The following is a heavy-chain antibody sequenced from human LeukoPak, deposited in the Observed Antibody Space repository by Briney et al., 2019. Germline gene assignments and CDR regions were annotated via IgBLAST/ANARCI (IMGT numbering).Heavy chain of an antibody. CDR1: GFTFSSYG. Sequence: GGSLRLSCAASGFTFSSYGMHWVRQAPGKGLEWVAVMSYDGSNKYYADSVKGRFTISRDNSKNTLYLQMNSLRAEDTAVYYCAKDYGSSGWDPLDYWGQGTLVTVSS. J-gene: IGHJ4*02. CDR2: MSYDGSNK. D-gene: IGHD6-19*01. V-gene: IGHV3-30*18. CDR3: AKDYGSSGWDPLDY.